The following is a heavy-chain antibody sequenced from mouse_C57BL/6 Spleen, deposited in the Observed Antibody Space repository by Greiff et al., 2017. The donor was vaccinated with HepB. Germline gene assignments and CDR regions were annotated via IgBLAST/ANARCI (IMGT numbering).Heavy chain of an antibody. CDR1: GYTFTSYG. CDR3: SLTTDGYYFDY. Sequence: QVQLQQSGAELVKPGASVKLSCKASGYTFTSYGISWVKQRTGQGLEWIGEIYPRSGNTYYNEKFKGKATLTADKSSSTAYMELRSLTSEDSAVCVCSLTTDGYYFDYWGQGTTLTVSS. D-gene: IGHD1-1*01. CDR2: IYPRSGNT. J-gene: IGHJ2*01. V-gene: IGHV1-81*01.